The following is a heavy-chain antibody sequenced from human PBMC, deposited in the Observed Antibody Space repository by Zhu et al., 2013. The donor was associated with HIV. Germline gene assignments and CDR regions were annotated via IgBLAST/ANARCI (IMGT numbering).Heavy chain of an antibody. CDR2: FDPEDAKF. Sequence: QVQLVQSGAEVKKPGASVKVSCRLSGYSLSDLSLDWVRQTPGKGLEWVGFFDPEDAKFIYAQNFEGRVSMIEDTSTDTAYMELSGLTSEDTAVYYCARDERKPSSLAAWTWFFDYWGQGTLVTVSS. CDR1: GYSLSDLS. CDR3: ARDERKPSSLAAWTWFFDY. D-gene: IGHD6-6*01. J-gene: IGHJ4*02. V-gene: IGHV1-24*01.